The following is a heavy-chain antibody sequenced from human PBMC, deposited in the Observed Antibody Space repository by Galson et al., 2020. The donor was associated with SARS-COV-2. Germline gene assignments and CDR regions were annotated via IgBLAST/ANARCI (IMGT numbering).Heavy chain of an antibody. CDR1: GYTFTGYY. Sequence: ASVQVSCKASGYTFTGYYMHWVRQAPGQGLEWMGWINPNSGGTNFAQKFQGRVTMTRDTSISTAYMELSRLRSDDTAVYYCAISSGCCILYFDYWGQGTLVTVSS. D-gene: IGHD6-19*01. CDR3: AISSGCCILYFDY. V-gene: IGHV1-2*02. J-gene: IGHJ4*02. CDR2: INPNSGGT.